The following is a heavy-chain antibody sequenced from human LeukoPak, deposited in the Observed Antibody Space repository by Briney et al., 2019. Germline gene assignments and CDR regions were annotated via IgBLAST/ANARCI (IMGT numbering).Heavy chain of an antibody. CDR2: INPNSGGT. Sequence: ASVKVSCKASGYTFTSYGISWVRQAPGQGLEWMGWINPNSGGTNYAQKFQGRVTMTRDTSISTAYMELSRLRSDDTAVYYCARAGYCSGGSCHYMRRYYYYYMDVWGKGTTVTISS. V-gene: IGHV1-2*02. J-gene: IGHJ6*03. CDR3: ARAGYCSGGSCHYMRRYYYYYMDV. D-gene: IGHD2-15*01. CDR1: GYTFTSYG.